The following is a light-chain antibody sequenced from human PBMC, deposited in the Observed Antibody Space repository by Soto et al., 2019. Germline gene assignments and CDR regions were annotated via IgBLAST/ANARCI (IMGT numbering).Light chain of an antibody. CDR2: LGS. CDR1: QSLLRSDGYNY. V-gene: IGKV2-28*01. J-gene: IGKJ3*01. Sequence: DIVMTQSPLSLPVTPGEPASISCRSSQSLLRSDGYNYLDLYLQKTGQSPQLLIYLGSTRAPGVPEMFSGSGSGTDFSIQLSRVEAEDMGVYHCMNHIQIPPIFTFVPETKVDLK. CDR3: MNHIQIPPIFT.